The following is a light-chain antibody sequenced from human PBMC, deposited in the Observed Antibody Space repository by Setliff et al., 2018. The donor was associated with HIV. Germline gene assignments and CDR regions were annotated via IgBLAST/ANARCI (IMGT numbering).Light chain of an antibody. J-gene: IGLJ2*01. CDR3: SSYTTSNTVV. Sequence: QSVLTQPASVSGSPGQSITISCSGTNNDVGGYNYVSWYQQHPGKAPKLLIYEVTDRPAGVSNRFSGSKSGRTASLTISGLQADDEAYYYCSSYTTSNTVVFGGGTKSPS. CDR1: NNDVGGYNY. CDR2: EVT. V-gene: IGLV2-14*01.